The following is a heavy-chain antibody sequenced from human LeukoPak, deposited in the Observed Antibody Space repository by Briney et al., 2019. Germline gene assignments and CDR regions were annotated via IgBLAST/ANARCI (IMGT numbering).Heavy chain of an antibody. CDR2: IYSGGST. D-gene: IGHD6-6*01. Sequence: PGGSLRLSCAASGFTVSSNYMSWVRQAPGKGLEWVSAIYSGGSTYYADSVKGRFTISRDNSKNTLYLQMNSLRAEDTAVYYCARDPSSSSNWFDPWGQGTLVTVSS. V-gene: IGHV3-53*01. CDR1: GFTVSSNY. CDR3: ARDPSSSSNWFDP. J-gene: IGHJ5*02.